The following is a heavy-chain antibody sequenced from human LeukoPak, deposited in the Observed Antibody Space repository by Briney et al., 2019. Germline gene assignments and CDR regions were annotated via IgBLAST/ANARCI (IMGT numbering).Heavy chain of an antibody. V-gene: IGHV3-23*01. CDR3: AKPVGVARNSY. CDR1: GFTFSSYA. D-gene: IGHD5-12*01. Sequence: GGSLRLSCAASGFTFSSYAMSWVRQAPGKGLEWVSAISGSGGSTYYADSVKGRFTISRDNSKNTLHLQMNSLRAEDTAVYYCAKPVGVARNSYWGQGTLVTVSS. CDR2: ISGSGGST. J-gene: IGHJ4*02.